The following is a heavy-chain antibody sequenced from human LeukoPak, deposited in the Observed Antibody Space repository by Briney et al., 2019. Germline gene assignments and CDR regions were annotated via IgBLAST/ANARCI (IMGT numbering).Heavy chain of an antibody. J-gene: IGHJ4*02. Sequence: ASVKVSCKVSGYTLTELSMHWVRQAPGKGLEWMGGFDPEDGETIYAQKFQGRVTMTEDTSTDTAYMELSSLRSEDTAVYYCAARIAAAGPFDYWGPGTLVTVSS. D-gene: IGHD6-13*01. CDR3: AARIAAAGPFDY. CDR2: FDPEDGET. V-gene: IGHV1-24*01. CDR1: GYTLTELS.